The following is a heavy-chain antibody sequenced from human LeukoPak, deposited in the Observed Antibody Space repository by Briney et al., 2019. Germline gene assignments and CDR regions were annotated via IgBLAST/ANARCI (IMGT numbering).Heavy chain of an antibody. J-gene: IGHJ4*02. Sequence: GSLRLSCAASGSTFSNYSMNWVRHPPGKGLEWIGSIYYSGSTYYNPSLKSRVTISVDTSKNQFSLKLSSVTAADTAVYYCARRSGGSGSSNFDYWGQGTLVTVSS. CDR2: IYYSGST. V-gene: IGHV4-39*01. D-gene: IGHD3-10*01. CDR3: ARRSGGSGSSNFDY. CDR1: GSTFSNYSMN.